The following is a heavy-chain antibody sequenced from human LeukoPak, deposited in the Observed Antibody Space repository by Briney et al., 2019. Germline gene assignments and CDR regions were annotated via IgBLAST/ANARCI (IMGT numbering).Heavy chain of an antibody. J-gene: IGHJ4*02. CDR1: GYTFTSYD. CDR3: AREWGLESSGYYYAY. CDR2: MNPNSGNT. Sequence: ASVKVSCKASGYTFTSYDINWVRQATGQGLKWMGWMNPNSGNTGYAQKFQGRVTMTRNTSISTAYMELSSLRSEDTAVYYCAREWGLESSGYYYAYWGQGTLVTVSS. V-gene: IGHV1-8*01. D-gene: IGHD3-22*01.